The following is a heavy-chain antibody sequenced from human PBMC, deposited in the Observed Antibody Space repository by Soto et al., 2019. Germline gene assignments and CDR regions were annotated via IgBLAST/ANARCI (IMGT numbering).Heavy chain of an antibody. V-gene: IGHV3-23*01. CDR2: ISGSGGST. J-gene: IGHJ3*02. Sequence: GGSLRLSCAASGFTFSSYAMSWVRQAPGKGLEWVSTISGSGGSTYFADSVKGRFTISRDNSKNTLYLQMNSLRAEDTAVYYCAKPPSIASVIGAFDIWGQGTMVTVSS. CDR1: GFTFSSYA. CDR3: AKPPSIASVIGAFDI. D-gene: IGHD2-2*01.